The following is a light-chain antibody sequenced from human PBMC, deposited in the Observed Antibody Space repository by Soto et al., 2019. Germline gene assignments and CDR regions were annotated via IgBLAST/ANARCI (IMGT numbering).Light chain of an antibody. CDR2: AAS. J-gene: IGKJ1*01. Sequence: EIVLTQSPVTLSLSPGERATLSCRASQSVSSRYFAWYQQKPGQAPRLLIYAASSRTAGIPDRFSGSGCGADFPLTISRLEPEDFAVYYCHQYASSRTFGPGTKVE. CDR1: QSVSSRY. CDR3: HQYASSRT. V-gene: IGKV3-20*01.